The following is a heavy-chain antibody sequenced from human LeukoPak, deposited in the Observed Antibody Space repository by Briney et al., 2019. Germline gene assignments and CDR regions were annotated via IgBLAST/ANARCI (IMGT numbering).Heavy chain of an antibody. CDR3: AKDGGFYGENFDY. J-gene: IGHJ4*02. V-gene: IGHV3-43*02. CDR2: ITGDGRST. D-gene: IGHD4-17*01. Sequence: PGGSLRLSCAASGFTFHLYAMHWVRLAPGKGLEWVSLITGDGRSTYYADSVKGRFTISRDNSKNTLFLQMNSQRADDTAVFYCAKDGGFYGENFDYWGQGTLVTVSS. CDR1: GFTFHLYA.